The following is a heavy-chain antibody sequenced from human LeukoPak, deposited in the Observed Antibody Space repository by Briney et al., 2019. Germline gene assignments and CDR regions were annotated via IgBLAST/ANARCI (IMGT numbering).Heavy chain of an antibody. V-gene: IGHV4-59*01. CDR1: GGSISSYY. D-gene: IGHD3-3*01. J-gene: IGHJ4*02. Sequence: SETLSLTCTVSGGSISSYYWSWIRQPPGKGLEWIGYIYYSGSTNYNPSLKSRVTISVDTSKNQFSLKLSSVTAADTAVYYCARGYYDFWSGYIDYWGQGTLVTVSP. CDR3: ARGYYDFWSGYIDY. CDR2: IYYSGST.